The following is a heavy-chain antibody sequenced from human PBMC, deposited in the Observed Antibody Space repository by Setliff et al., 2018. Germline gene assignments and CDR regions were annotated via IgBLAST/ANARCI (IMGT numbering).Heavy chain of an antibody. Sequence: GGSLRLSCAAAGFTFSSHWMHWVRQAPRKGLEWISHIDPRGSPVDYVDSVKGRFTISRDNAKNSLYLQMNSLRAEDTAVYYCARGKTDLAYWGQGTLVTVSS. CDR2: IDPRGSPV. V-gene: IGHV3-48*04. CDR3: ARGKTDLAY. J-gene: IGHJ4*02. D-gene: IGHD2-21*02. CDR1: GFTFSSHW.